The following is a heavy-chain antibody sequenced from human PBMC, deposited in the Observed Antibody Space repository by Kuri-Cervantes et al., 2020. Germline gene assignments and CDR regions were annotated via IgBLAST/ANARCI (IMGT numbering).Heavy chain of an antibody. J-gene: IGHJ6*02. CDR1: GFTFSSYW. CDR3: AGDGDLTGYYWDYDGMDV. Sequence: GESLKISCAASGFTFSSYWMSWVRQAPGKGLEWVANIKQDGSEKYYEDSVKGPFTISRDNAMNSLYLQMNSLRAEDTAVYYCAGDGDLTGYYWDYDGMDVWGQGTTVTVSS. V-gene: IGHV3-7*01. CDR2: IKQDGSEK. D-gene: IGHD3-9*01.